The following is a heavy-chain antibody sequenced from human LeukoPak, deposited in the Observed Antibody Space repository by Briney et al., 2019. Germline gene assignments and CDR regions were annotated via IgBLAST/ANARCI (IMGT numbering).Heavy chain of an antibody. CDR3: AKDRVVNYDFWSGYSY. CDR2: IRYDGSNK. CDR1: GFTFSSYG. D-gene: IGHD3-3*01. Sequence: GGSLRLSCAASGFTFSSYGMHWVRQAPGKGLEWVAFIRYDGSNKYYADSVKGRFTISRDNSKNTLYLQMNSLRAEDTAVYYCAKDRVVNYDFWSGYSYWGQGTLVTVSS. J-gene: IGHJ4*02. V-gene: IGHV3-30*02.